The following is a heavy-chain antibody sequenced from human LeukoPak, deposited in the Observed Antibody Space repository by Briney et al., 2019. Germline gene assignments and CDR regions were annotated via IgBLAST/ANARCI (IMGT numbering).Heavy chain of an antibody. J-gene: IGHJ4*02. V-gene: IGHV3-30*04. CDR3: ARDWSITMVRGTQLDY. Sequence: GGSLRLSCAASGLTFSRYTMHWVRQAPGKGLEWVALIRYDGSNKYYADSVKGRFTISRDNSKNTLYLQMNSLRAEDTAVYYCARDWSITMVRGTQLDYWGQGNLVTVSS. CDR2: IRYDGSNK. D-gene: IGHD3-10*01. CDR1: GLTFSRYT.